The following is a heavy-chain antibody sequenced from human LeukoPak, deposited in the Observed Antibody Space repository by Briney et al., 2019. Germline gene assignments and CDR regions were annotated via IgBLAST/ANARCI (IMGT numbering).Heavy chain of an antibody. CDR1: GYTFTSYD. D-gene: IGHD3-22*01. Sequence: GASVKVSCKASGYTFTSYDINWVRHATGQGLEWMGWMNPNSGNTGYAQKFQGRVTMTRNTSISTAYMELSSLRSEDTAVYYCARGPSHYYDSSGYYYAYWGQGTLVTVSS. CDR3: ARGPSHYYDSSGYYYAY. J-gene: IGHJ4*02. V-gene: IGHV1-8*01. CDR2: MNPNSGNT.